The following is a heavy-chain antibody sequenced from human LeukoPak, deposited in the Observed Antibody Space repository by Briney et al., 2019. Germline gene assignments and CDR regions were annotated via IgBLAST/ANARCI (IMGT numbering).Heavy chain of an antibody. CDR3: AKDPYVGGGYHFDS. D-gene: IGHD3-22*01. J-gene: IGHJ4*02. Sequence: GGSLRLSCAASGFTFSSYAMNWARQAPGKGLEWVSTITGSGGDTYYADSVKGRFTISRDDSKNTLYLQMNSLRAEDTAIYYCAKDPYVGGGYHFDSWGQGSLVTVSS. V-gene: IGHV3-23*01. CDR2: ITGSGGDT. CDR1: GFTFSSYA.